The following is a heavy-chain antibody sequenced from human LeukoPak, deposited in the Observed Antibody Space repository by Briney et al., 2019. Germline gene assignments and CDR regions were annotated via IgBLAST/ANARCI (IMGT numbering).Heavy chain of an antibody. J-gene: IGHJ4*01. D-gene: IGHD1-1*01. CDR1: GGSVSSSSYS. Sequence: SETLSLTCTVSGGSVSSSSYSWGWIRQPPGEGLEWIGSIYYSGSAYYNPSLKSRVTISVDTSKNQFSLNLSSVAAADTAVYYCARHWNLLYYFDYWGHGTLVTVSS. V-gene: IGHV4-39*01. CDR3: ARHWNLLYYFDY. CDR2: IYYSGSA.